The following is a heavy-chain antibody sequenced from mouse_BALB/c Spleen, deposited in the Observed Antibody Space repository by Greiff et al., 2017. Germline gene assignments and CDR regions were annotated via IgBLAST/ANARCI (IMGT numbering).Heavy chain of an antibody. CDR3: ARTAYFDY. CDR1: GYSITSDYA. J-gene: IGHJ2*01. Sequence: DVKLQESGPGLVKPSQSLSLTCTVTGYSITSDYAWNWIRQFPGNKLEWMGYISYSGSTSYNPSLKSRISITRDTSKNQFFLQLNSVTTEDTATYYCARTAYFDYWGQGTTLTVSS. V-gene: IGHV3-2*02. CDR2: ISYSGST.